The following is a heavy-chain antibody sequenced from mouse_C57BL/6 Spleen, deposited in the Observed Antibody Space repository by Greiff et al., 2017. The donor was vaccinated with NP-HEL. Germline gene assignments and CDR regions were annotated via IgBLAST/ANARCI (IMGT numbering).Heavy chain of an antibody. CDR2: INPNNGGT. CDR3: ARHDYDDYYAMDY. D-gene: IGHD2-4*01. J-gene: IGHJ4*01. Sequence: VQLQQSGPELVKPGASVKISCKASGYTFTDYYMNWVKQSHGKSLEWIGDINPNNGGTSYNQKFKGKATLTVDKSSSTAYMELRSLTSEDSAVYDGARHDYDDYYAMDYWGQGTSVTVSS. V-gene: IGHV1-26*01. CDR1: GYTFTDYY.